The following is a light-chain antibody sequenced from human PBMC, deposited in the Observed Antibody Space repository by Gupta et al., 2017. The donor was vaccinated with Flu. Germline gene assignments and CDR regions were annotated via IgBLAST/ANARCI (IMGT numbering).Light chain of an antibody. Sequence: TLSASVGDRVTITCRASQSINTWLAWYQQKPGKAPKLLIFKASSLESGVPSRFSGSGSGTEFTLTISSLQPDDFATFYCHQYNAYPWTFGQGTKVEIK. CDR1: QSINTW. V-gene: IGKV1-5*03. CDR3: HQYNAYPWT. CDR2: KAS. J-gene: IGKJ1*01.